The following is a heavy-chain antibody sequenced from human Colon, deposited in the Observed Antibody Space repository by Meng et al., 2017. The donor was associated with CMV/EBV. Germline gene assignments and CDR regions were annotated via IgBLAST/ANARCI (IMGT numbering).Heavy chain of an antibody. CDR1: GYSFTTYW. CDR2: IYPGDSDT. J-gene: IGHJ3*02. CDR3: ARPGVGTSGPDAFDI. V-gene: IGHV5-51*01. Sequence: GGSLRLSCKGSGYSFTTYWIGWVRQMPGKGLEWMGIIYPGDSDTRYSPSFQGQVTISADKSISTAYLQWSSLKASDTAMYYCARPGVGTSGPDAFDIWGQGTMVTVSS. D-gene: IGHD5-12*01.